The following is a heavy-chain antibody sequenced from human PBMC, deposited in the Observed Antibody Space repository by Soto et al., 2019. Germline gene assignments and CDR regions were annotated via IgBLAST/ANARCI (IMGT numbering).Heavy chain of an antibody. Sequence: QVYLVESGGGVVRPGRSLRLSCETSAFTFRSYGMHWVRQAPGKGLQWVASISYDGRKENYVDSVKGRFTVSRDNSKSTLYLQMNSLRKDDTAVYYCLKDQVVEGQYYGSSEFFFWGPGTLVTVSS. CDR1: AFTFRSYG. D-gene: IGHD3-10*01. J-gene: IGHJ4*02. CDR2: ISYDGRKE. CDR3: LKDQVVEGQYYGSSEFFF. V-gene: IGHV3-30*18.